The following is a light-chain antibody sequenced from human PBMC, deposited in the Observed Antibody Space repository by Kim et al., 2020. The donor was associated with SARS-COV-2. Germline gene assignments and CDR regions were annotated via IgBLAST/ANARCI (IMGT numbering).Light chain of an antibody. CDR2: AAS. J-gene: IGKJ2*01. Sequence: DIQMTQSPSSLSASVGDRVTITCRASQSIDTFLHWYQQKPGKAPKLLIYAASSLQSGVPSRFSGSGSVTDFTLTISSLQPEDVATYYCQQSYRTPYTFGQGTKLEI. V-gene: IGKV1-39*01. CDR1: QSIDTF. CDR3: QQSYRTPYT.